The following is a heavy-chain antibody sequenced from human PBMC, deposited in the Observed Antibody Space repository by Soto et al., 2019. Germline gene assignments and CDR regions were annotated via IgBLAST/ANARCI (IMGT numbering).Heavy chain of an antibody. J-gene: IGHJ6*02. CDR2: IYYSGST. Sequence: SETLSLTCTVSGGSISSSSYYWGWIRQPPGKGLEWIGSIYYSGSTYYNPSLKSRVTISVDTSKNQFSLKLSSVTAADTAVYYCAREEIAVAGKTLYGMDVWGQGTTVTVSS. CDR3: AREEIAVAGKTLYGMDV. D-gene: IGHD6-19*01. V-gene: IGHV4-39*02. CDR1: GGSISSSSYY.